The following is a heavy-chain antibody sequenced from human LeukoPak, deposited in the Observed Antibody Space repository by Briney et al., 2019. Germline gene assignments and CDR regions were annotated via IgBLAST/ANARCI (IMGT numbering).Heavy chain of an antibody. D-gene: IGHD5-24*01. Sequence: GGSLRLSCAASGFTFSNYAMSWVRQAPGKGLQWVSSISGSGGNTYYADSVKGRFTISRDNSKNTVDLQMNSLRVEHTAVYYCAKDRDGYNPDYWGQGTLVTVSS. CDR2: ISGSGGNT. CDR1: GFTFSNYA. CDR3: AKDRDGYNPDY. V-gene: IGHV3-23*01. J-gene: IGHJ4*02.